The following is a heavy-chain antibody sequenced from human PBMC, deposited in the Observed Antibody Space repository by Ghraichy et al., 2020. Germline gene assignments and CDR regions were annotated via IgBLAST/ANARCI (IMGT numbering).Heavy chain of an antibody. CDR2: ISYDGSNK. V-gene: IGHV3-30*18. CDR1: GFTFSSYG. D-gene: IGHD1-26*01. CDR3: AKVSGSYNYYYYGMDV. Sequence: GGSLRLSCAASGFTFSSYGMHWVRQAPGKGLEWVAVISYDGSNKYYSDPVKGRFTISRDTSKNTLFLQMNILTAEDTAVYYCAKVSGSYNYYYYGMDVWGQGTTVTVSS. J-gene: IGHJ6*02.